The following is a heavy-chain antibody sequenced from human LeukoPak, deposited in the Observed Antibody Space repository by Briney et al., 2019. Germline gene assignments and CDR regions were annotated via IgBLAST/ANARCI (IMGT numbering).Heavy chain of an antibody. J-gene: IGHJ3*02. CDR2: INHSGST. CDR3: ARGLYCSSTSGYENAFDI. V-gene: IGHV4-34*01. D-gene: IGHD2-2*01. Sequence: SETLSLTCAVYGGSFSGYYWSWIRQPPGKGLEWIGEINHSGSTNYNPSLTSRVSISVDTSKNQLSMKLSSVTAADTAVYYCARGLYCSSTSGYENAFDIWGQGTMVTVSS. CDR1: GGSFSGYY.